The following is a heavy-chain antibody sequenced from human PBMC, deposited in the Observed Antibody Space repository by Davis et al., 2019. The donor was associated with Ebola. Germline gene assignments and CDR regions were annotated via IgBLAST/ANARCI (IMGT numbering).Heavy chain of an antibody. CDR1: GYTFTSYG. CDR2: ISAYNGNT. CDR3: ARDLYSGSYYGHDAFDI. J-gene: IGHJ3*02. Sequence: ASVKVSCKASGYTFTSYGISWVRQAPGQGLEWMGWISAYNGNTNYAQKHQGRVTMTTDTSTSTAYMELRSLRSDDTAVYYCARDLYSGSYYGHDAFDIWGQGTMVTVSS. D-gene: IGHD1-26*01. V-gene: IGHV1-18*01.